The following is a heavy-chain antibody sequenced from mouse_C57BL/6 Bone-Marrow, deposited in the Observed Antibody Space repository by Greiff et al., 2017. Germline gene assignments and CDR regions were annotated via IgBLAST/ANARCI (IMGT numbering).Heavy chain of an antibody. J-gene: IGHJ4*01. CDR2: INPNNGGT. D-gene: IGHD2-4*01. CDR3: AYDYDEDAMDY. Sequence: EVQLQQSGPELVKPGASVKISCKASGYTFTDYYMNWVKQSHGKSLEWIGDINPNNGGTSYNQKFKGKATLTVDKSSSTAYMELRSLTSEDSAVYYCAYDYDEDAMDYWGQGTSVTVSS. V-gene: IGHV1-26*01. CDR1: GYTFTDYY.